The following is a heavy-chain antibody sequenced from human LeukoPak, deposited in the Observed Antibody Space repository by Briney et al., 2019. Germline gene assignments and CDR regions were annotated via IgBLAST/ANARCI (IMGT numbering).Heavy chain of an antibody. D-gene: IGHD3-22*01. Sequence: GGSLRLSCAASGFTFSSYAMHWVRQAPGKGLEWVAVISYDGSNKYYADSVKGRFTISRDNSKNTLYLQMNSLRAEDTAVYYCAREISGGYYHDGETYYFDYWGQGTLVTVSS. J-gene: IGHJ4*02. V-gene: IGHV3-30-3*01. CDR3: AREISGGYYHDGETYYFDY. CDR1: GFTFSSYA. CDR2: ISYDGSNK.